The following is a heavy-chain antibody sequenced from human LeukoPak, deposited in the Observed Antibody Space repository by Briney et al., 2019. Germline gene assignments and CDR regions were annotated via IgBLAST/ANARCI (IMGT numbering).Heavy chain of an antibody. J-gene: IGHJ4*02. CDR3: AKDSEIYYDSSGYQDY. V-gene: IGHV3-9*01. Sequence: GGSLRLSCAASGFTFDDYAMHWVRHAPGKGLEWVSGISWNSGSIGYADSVKGRFTISRDNAKNSLYLQMNSLRAEDTALYYCAKDSEIYYDSSGYQDYWGQGTLVTVSS. CDR2: ISWNSGSI. CDR1: GFTFDDYA. D-gene: IGHD3-22*01.